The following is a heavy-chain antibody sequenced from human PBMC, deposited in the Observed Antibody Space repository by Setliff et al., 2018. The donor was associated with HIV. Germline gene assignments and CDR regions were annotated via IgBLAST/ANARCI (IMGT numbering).Heavy chain of an antibody. CDR1: GASTSDNIYY. D-gene: IGHD3-3*01. J-gene: IGHJ4*02. Sequence: SEILSLTCSVTGASTSDNIYYWGWIRHSPGKGLEWIASAHYSGAIFYNPSLKSRVTMSVDTSGSRFSLKLTSVTAADTAVYYCARPSFGIGGGANFDSWGRGTLVTVSS. CDR3: ARPSFGIGGGANFDS. V-gene: IGHV4-39*02. CDR2: AHYSGAI.